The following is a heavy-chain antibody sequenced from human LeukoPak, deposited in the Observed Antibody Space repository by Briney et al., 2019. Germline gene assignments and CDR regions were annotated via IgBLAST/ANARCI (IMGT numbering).Heavy chain of an antibody. D-gene: IGHD6-13*01. V-gene: IGHV1-69*01. CDR2: IIPIFGTA. CDR1: GGTFSSYA. Sequence: ASVKVSCKASGGTFSSYAFSWVRQAPGQGLEWMGGIIPIFGTANYAQKFQGRVTITADESTSTAYMELSSLRSEDTAVYYCARGGHSSSWKLGKYHLGIWGQGTLVTVSS. CDR3: ARGGHSSSWKLGKYHLGI. J-gene: IGHJ4*02.